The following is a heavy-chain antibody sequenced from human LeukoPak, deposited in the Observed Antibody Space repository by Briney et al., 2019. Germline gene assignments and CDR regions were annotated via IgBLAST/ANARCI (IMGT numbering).Heavy chain of an antibody. V-gene: IGHV1-69*04. J-gene: IGHJ4*02. D-gene: IGHD1-26*01. CDR1: GYTFTSYG. CDR3: AREVSSGSYYSLIAIDY. Sequence: ASVKVSCKASGYTFTSYGISWVRQAPGQGLEWMGRIFPILGIANYARKFQGRVTITADKSTSTAYMELSSLRSEDTAVYYCAREVSSGSYYSLIAIDYWGQGTLVTVSS. CDR2: IFPILGIA.